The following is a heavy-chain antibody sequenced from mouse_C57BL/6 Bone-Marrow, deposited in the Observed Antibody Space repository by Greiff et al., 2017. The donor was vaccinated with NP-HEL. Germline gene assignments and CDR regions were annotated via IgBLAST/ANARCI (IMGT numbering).Heavy chain of an antibody. CDR1: GYTFTSYW. V-gene: IGHV1-74*01. CDR3: VYYGSSYPGAY. Sequence: VQLKQPGAELVKPGASVKVSCKASGYTFTSYWMHWVKQRPGQGLEWIGRIHPSDSDTNYNQKFKGKATLTVDKSSSTAYMQLSSLTSEDSAVYDCVYYGSSYPGAYWGQGTLVTVSA. J-gene: IGHJ3*01. D-gene: IGHD1-1*01. CDR2: IHPSDSDT.